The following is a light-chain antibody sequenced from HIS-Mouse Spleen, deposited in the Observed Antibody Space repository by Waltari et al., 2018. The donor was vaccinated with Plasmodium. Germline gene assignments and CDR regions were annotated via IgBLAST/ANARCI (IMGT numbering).Light chain of an antibody. Sequence: QSALTQPASVSGSPGQSITISCTGTSSDVGSYNLVPWYQQHPGKAPKLMIFEGSKRTSGVSNRFSGSKSGYTASLTISGLQAEDEADYYCCSYAGSSTFVFGGGTKLTVL. J-gene: IGLJ3*02. CDR1: SSDVGSYNL. CDR3: CSYAGSSTFV. CDR2: EGS. V-gene: IGLV2-23*03.